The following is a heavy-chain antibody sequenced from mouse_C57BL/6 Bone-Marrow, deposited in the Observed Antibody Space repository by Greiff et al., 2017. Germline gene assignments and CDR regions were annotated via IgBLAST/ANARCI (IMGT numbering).Heavy chain of an antibody. CDR2: INPNNGGT. D-gene: IGHD2-1*01. V-gene: IGHV1-26*01. J-gene: IGHJ4*01. Sequence: EVQLQQSGPELVKPGASVKISCKASGYTFTDYYMNWVKQSHGKSLEWIGDINPNNGGTSYNQKFKGKATLTVDKSSSTAYMELRSLTSEDSAVYYCAKEGNYGFYYAMDYWGQGTSVTVSS. CDR1: GYTFTDYY. CDR3: AKEGNYGFYYAMDY.